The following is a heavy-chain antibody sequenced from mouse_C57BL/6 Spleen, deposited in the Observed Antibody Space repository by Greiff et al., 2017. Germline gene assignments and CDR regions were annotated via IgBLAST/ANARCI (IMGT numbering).Heavy chain of an antibody. Sequence: QVQLQQSGPGLVKPGASVSLSCKASGYTFTSYDIHWVKQRPGQGLEWIGWIYPRDGSTKDTEKFKGKATFTVDTSSSTAYMELHRLTSEYSAVYFCARCDYYGSSYGYCEVWGTEATVTVSS. CDR2: IYPRDGST. CDR1: GYTFTSYD. CDR3: ARCDYYGSSYGYCEV. V-gene: IGHV1-85*01. D-gene: IGHD1-1*01. J-gene: IGHJ1*03.